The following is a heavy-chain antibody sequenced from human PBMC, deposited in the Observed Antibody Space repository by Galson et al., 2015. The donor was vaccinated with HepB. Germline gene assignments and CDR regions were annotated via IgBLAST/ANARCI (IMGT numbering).Heavy chain of an antibody. Sequence: SLRLSCAASGFTFKTSWMHWVRQAPGKGLVWVSHINRDGSSTNYADSVKGRFTVSRNNAKNTMYLQMNSLRAEDTAVYYCGTDRGYNPDVWGQGTTVTVSS. J-gene: IGHJ6*02. CDR2: INRDGSST. V-gene: IGHV3-74*01. CDR1: GFTFKTSW. CDR3: GTDRGYNPDV. D-gene: IGHD1-14*01.